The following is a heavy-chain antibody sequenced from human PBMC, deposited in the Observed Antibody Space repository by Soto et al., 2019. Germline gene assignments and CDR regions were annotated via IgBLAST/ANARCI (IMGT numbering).Heavy chain of an antibody. CDR1: GGSITTIDYY. Sequence: SETLSLTCTDSGGSITTIDYYWTWIRQLPGEGLELIAYIHHAGPTYYNLSLQSRITISMDTTQNQFSLKLNSVTAPATAVYFWAGKPNALSYFDDWGQGALVTVCS. V-gene: IGHV4-31*03. D-gene: IGHD2-8*01. CDR3: AGKPNALSYFDD. CDR2: IHHAGPT. J-gene: IGHJ4*02.